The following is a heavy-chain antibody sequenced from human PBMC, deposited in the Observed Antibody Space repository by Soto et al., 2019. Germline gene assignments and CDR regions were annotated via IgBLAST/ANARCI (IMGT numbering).Heavy chain of an antibody. D-gene: IGHD4-17*01. CDR2: IRSKSNSYAT. J-gene: IGHJ4*02. CDR1: GFTFSGSA. V-gene: IGHV3-73*01. CDR3: TGSYVDSVREY. Sequence: EVQLVESGGGLVQPGGSLKFSCAVSGFTFSGSAMHWVRQASGKGMAWVGRIRSKSNSYATSYAASVKGRFTISSDTSKNAAYLQMYSLNTEHPAVHFCTGSYVDSVREYWGQGTLVTVSS.